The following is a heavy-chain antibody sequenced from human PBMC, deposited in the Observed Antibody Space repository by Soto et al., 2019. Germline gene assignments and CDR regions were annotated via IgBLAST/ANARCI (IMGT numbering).Heavy chain of an antibody. CDR1: GYTFTSYG. V-gene: IGHV1-18*01. CDR3: ARTTAYETSGYYYHTY. Sequence: ASVKVSCKASGYTFTSYGISWVRQAPGQGLEWMGWISGYNGNTKYAQKLQGRVTVTTDTSTSTAYMELRSLISDDTAVYYCARTTAYETSGYYYHTYWGQGTLVTVSS. CDR2: ISGYNGNT. D-gene: IGHD3-22*01. J-gene: IGHJ4*02.